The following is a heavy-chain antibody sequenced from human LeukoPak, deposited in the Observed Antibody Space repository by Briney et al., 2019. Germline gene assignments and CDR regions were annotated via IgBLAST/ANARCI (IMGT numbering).Heavy chain of an antibody. V-gene: IGHV3-21*01. CDR3: ARDRCSGGSCYLDY. D-gene: IGHD2-15*01. J-gene: IGHJ4*02. CDR1: GFTFSSYS. Sequence: GYLRLSCAASGFTFSSYSMNCVRQAPGKGLEWVSSISSSSSYIYYADSVKGRFTVSRDNAKNSLYLQMNSLRAEDTAVYYCARDRCSGGSCYLDYWGQGTLVTVSS. CDR2: ISSSSSYI.